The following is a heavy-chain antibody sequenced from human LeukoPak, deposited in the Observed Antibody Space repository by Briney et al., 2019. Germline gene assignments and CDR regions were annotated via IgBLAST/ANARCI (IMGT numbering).Heavy chain of an antibody. CDR3: AKDWGASDY. CDR1: GFTFSSYG. CDR2: IWYDGSNE. D-gene: IGHD1-26*01. J-gene: IGHJ4*02. V-gene: IGHV3-33*06. Sequence: PGGSLRLSCAASGFTFSSYGMHWVRQAPGKGLEWVAVIWYDGSNEYYADSVKGRFTISRDNSKSTLYLQMNSLRVEDTAVYYCAKDWGASDYWGQGTLVTVSS.